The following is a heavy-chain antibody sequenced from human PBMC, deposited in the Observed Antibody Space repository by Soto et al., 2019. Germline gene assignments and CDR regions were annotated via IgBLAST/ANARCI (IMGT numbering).Heavy chain of an antibody. Sequence: PRLSCAASGFTFSSYAMHWVRQAPGKGLEWVAVISYDGSNKYYADSVKGRFTISRDNSKNTLYLQMNSLRAEDTAVYYCARDARSDYYGSGKSYYGMDVWGQGTTVTVSS. V-gene: IGHV3-30-3*01. J-gene: IGHJ6*02. D-gene: IGHD3-10*01. CDR2: ISYDGSNK. CDR3: ARDARSDYYGSGKSYYGMDV. CDR1: GFTFSSYA.